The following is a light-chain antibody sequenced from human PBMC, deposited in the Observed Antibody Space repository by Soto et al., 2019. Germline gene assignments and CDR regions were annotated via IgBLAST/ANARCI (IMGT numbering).Light chain of an antibody. CDR1: LTITSW. J-gene: IGKJ5*01. Sequence: IQLTQSPSSLSASVGDIVIITFRASLTITSWVALYQQVPGKAPKLLIYDASILQTGVPSRFSGSGSGTDFTLTINSLQPEDFATYYCQQAKSFPVTFGQGTRLEIK. CDR3: QQAKSFPVT. V-gene: IGKV1-12*01. CDR2: DAS.